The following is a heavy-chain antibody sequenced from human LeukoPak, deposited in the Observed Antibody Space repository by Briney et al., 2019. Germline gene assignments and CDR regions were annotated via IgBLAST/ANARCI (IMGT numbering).Heavy chain of an antibody. V-gene: IGHV3-23*01. D-gene: IGHD6-19*01. J-gene: IGHJ4*01. CDR1: GFTFSNSA. CDR2: LRGSGITT. CDR3: AKGIYSSGWSYFDY. Sequence: GGSLRLSCAASGFTFSNSAMSWVRQAPGKGLEWASTLRGSGITTYYADSVKGRFTISRDNSKNTLYLQMNSLRAEDTAVYYCAKGIYSSGWSYFDYWGHGTLVTVSS.